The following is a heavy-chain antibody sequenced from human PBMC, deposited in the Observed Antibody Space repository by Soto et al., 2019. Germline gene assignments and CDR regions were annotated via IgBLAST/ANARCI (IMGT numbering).Heavy chain of an antibody. CDR1: GFTFGDYA. CDR2: IRSKAYGGTT. CDR3: TRDPGITMIVVAPFDP. Sequence: GGSLRLSCTASGFTFGDYAMSWFRQAPGKGLEWVGFIRSKAYGGTTEYAASVKGRFTISRDDSKSIAYLQMNSLKTEDTAVYYCTRDPGITMIVVAPFDPWGQGTLVTVSS. J-gene: IGHJ5*02. D-gene: IGHD3-22*01. V-gene: IGHV3-49*03.